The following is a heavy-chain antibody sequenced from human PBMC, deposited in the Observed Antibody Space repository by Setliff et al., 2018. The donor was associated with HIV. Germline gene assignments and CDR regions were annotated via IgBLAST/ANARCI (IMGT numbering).Heavy chain of an antibody. D-gene: IGHD6-19*01. CDR2: ITSAGTI. Sequence: PGGSLRLSCTASEFTFSDYSMSWVRQAPGKGLEWVSYITSAGTIYYADSVKGRFTISRDNAKNSLYLQMNSLRAEDTAVYYCARDSGMAVVGTWRRLDPWGQGTLVTVSS. J-gene: IGHJ5*02. V-gene: IGHV3-11*01. CDR3: ARDSGMAVVGTWRRLDP. CDR1: EFTFSDYS.